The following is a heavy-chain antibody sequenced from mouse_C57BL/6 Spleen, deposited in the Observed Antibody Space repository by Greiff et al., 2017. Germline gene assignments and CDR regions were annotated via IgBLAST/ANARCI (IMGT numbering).Heavy chain of an antibody. CDR2: FDPNSGGT. CDR1: GYTFTSYW. D-gene: IGHD1-1*01. Sequence: QVQLQQSGAELVKPGASVKLSCKASGYTFTSYWMHWVKQRPGRGLEWIGRFDPNSGGTKYNEKFKSKATLTVDKPSSTAYMQLSSLTSEDSAVYYWARERRSSYVFDYWGQGTTLTVSS. CDR3: ARERRSSYVFDY. V-gene: IGHV1-72*01. J-gene: IGHJ2*01.